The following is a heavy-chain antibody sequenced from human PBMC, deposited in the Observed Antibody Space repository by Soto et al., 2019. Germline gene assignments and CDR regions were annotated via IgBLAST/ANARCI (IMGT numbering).Heavy chain of an antibody. CDR1: GDSISSSTYY. D-gene: IGHD6-13*01. J-gene: IGHJ4*02. V-gene: IGHV4-39*01. Sequence: SETLSLTCAVFGDSISSSTYYWGWIRQPPGKGLEWIGSIYHRGSTFYNPSLKSRITISVDTSKNQFSLKLNSVTAADTAVYYCTRRQLAEIWGQGTLVTVSS. CDR3: TRRQLAEI. CDR2: IYHRGST.